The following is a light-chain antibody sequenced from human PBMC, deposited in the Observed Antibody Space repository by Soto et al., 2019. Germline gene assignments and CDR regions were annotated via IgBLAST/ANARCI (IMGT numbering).Light chain of an antibody. CDR1: QNMCSR. CDR2: MAS. J-gene: IGKJ2*01. CDR3: QHYNIHRNT. V-gene: IGKV1-5*03. Sequence: IQITQTPTNLSGSXGDIVTNTCLASQNMCSRLAWYQHKPGKVSKLLIYMASSLETGVPSRFSGSGSGTEFTLTISILQAEDFTTYYCQHYNIHRNTSGQG.